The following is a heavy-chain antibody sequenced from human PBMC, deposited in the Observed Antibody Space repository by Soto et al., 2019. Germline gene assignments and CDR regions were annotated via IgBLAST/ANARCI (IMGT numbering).Heavy chain of an antibody. J-gene: IGHJ6*03. D-gene: IGHD2-2*01. V-gene: IGHV3-23*01. Sequence: GKGLEWVSAISGSGGSTYYADSVKGRFTISRDNSKNTLYLQMNSLRAEDTAVYYCAKDNQRGPAAIVVVPAADYYYMDVWGKGTTVTVSS. CDR2: ISGSGGST. CDR3: AKDNQRGPAAIVVVPAADYYYMDV.